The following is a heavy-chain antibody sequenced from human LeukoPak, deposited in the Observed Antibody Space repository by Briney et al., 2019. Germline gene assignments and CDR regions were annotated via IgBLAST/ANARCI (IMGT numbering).Heavy chain of an antibody. Sequence: PGGSLRLSCAASGFTFSSYSMNWVRQAPGKGLEWVSSISSSSSYIYYADSVKGRFTISIDNAKNTLYLQMNSLRAEDTAVYYCGRELTFGGKPFDYWGQGTLVTVSS. D-gene: IGHD4-23*01. CDR3: GRELTFGGKPFDY. CDR1: GFTFSSYS. J-gene: IGHJ4*02. CDR2: ISSSSSYI. V-gene: IGHV3-21*01.